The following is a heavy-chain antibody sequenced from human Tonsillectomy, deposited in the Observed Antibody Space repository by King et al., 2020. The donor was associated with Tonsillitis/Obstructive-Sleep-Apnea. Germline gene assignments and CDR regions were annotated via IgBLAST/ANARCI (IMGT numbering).Heavy chain of an antibody. CDR2: IWEYGSNK. CDR1: GFTFSSYG. J-gene: IGHJ4*02. D-gene: IGHD6-13*01. CDR3: ARRIPAAGAGGVDY. Sequence: VQLVESGGGVFQPGTSLRLSCAASGFTFSSYGMHWVRQAPGKGLEWVAVIWEYGSNKYYTDSVKGRFSISRDNSKNTLYLQMNSRRPEDTAVYYCARRIPAAGAGGVDYWGQGTLVTVSS. V-gene: IGHV3-33*01.